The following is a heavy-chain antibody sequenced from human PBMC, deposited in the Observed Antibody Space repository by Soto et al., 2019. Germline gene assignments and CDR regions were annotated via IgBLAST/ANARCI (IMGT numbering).Heavy chain of an antibody. CDR2: IWYDGSNK. V-gene: IGHV3-33*01. Sequence: GGSLRLSCAASGFTFSSYGMHWVRQAPGKGLEWVAVIWYDGSNKYYADSVKGRFTISRDNSKNTLYLQMNSLRAEDTAVYYCARDHARELRYFPGMDVWGQGTTVTVSS. J-gene: IGHJ6*02. CDR3: ARDHARELRYFPGMDV. D-gene: IGHD3-9*01. CDR1: GFTFSSYG.